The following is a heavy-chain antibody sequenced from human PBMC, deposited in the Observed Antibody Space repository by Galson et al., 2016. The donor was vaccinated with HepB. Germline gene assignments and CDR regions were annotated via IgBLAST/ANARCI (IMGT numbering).Heavy chain of an antibody. D-gene: IGHD1-14*01. V-gene: IGHV4-39*01. CDR2: IFYSGTT. Sequence: SETLSLTCTVSGGSISGSNYYWGWIRQPPGEALAWIGSIFYSGTTYYNPSLNSRVIISVDTSKNQFYLKLSSVSAADTSVYYCARHLRARMMLRRGAITQFDPWGQGTLVTVTS. CDR3: ARHLRARMMLRRGAITQFDP. J-gene: IGHJ5*02. CDR1: GGSISGSNYY.